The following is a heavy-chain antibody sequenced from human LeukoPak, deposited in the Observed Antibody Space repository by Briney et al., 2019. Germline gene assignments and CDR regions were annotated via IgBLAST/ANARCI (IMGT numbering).Heavy chain of an antibody. CDR2: FDPEDDET. J-gene: IGHJ4*02. CDR1: GHTLTELS. D-gene: IGHD2-2*01. V-gene: IGHV1-24*01. CDR3: AAGTKHCSGTSCYPHFVY. Sequence: GASVKVSCKVSGHTLTELSMHWVRQAPGKGLEWMGGFDPEDDETIYAQNFEGRVAMTEDTSSDTAYMEMSSLRSEDTDVHYCAAGTKHCSGTSCYPHFVYWGQGTLVTVSS.